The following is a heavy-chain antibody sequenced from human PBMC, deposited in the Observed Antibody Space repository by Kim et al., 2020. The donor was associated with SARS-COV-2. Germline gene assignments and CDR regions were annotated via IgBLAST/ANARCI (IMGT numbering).Heavy chain of an antibody. CDR1: GFTFSSYA. CDR3: ASPTYYYDSSGYYNPPDY. D-gene: IGHD3-22*01. CDR2: ISYDGSNK. Sequence: GGSLRLSCAASGFTFSSYAMHWVRQAPGKGLEWVAVISYDGSNKYYADSVKGRFTISRDNSKNTLYLQMNSLRAEDTAVYYCASPTYYYDSSGYYNPPDYWGQGTLVTVSS. J-gene: IGHJ4*02. V-gene: IGHV3-30-3*01.